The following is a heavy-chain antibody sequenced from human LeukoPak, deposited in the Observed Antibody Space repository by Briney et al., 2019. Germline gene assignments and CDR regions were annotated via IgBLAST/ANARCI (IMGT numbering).Heavy chain of an antibody. CDR1: GGSFSGYY. V-gene: IGHV4-34*01. J-gene: IGHJ4*02. CDR3: ARVHYNWNYDDYFDY. CDR2: INHSGST. Sequence: SETLSLTCAVYGGSFSGYYWSWIRQPPGKGLEWIGEINHSGSTNYNPSLKSRVTISVDTSKNQFSLKLSSVTAADTAVYYCARVHYNWNYDDYFDYWGQGTLVTVSS. D-gene: IGHD1-7*01.